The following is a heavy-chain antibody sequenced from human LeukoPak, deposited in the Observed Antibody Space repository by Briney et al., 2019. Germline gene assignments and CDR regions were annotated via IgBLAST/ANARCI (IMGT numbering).Heavy chain of an antibody. V-gene: IGHV4-59*08. Sequence: PSEPLSLTCTVSGASISSYYWSWIRQPPGKGLEWIGNIYYSESTNYNPSLKSRVTISVDTSKNQFSLKLNSVTAADTAVYHCARVLFKHGRAFDIWGQGTMVTVSS. J-gene: IGHJ3*02. D-gene: IGHD1-26*01. CDR2: IYYSEST. CDR3: ARVLFKHGRAFDI. CDR1: GASISSYY.